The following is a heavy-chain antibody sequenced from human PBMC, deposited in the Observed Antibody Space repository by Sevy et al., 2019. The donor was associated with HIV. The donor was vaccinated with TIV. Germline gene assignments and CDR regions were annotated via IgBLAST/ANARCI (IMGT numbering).Heavy chain of an antibody. CDR1: GGTFSSYA. CDR2: IIPIFGTA. V-gene: IGHV1-69*13. Sequence: ASVKVACKASGGTFSSYAISWVRQAPGQGLEWMGRIIPIFGTANYAQKFQGRVTITADESTSTAYMELSSLRSEDTAVYYCARDYYGSGINWFDPWGQGTLVTVSS. CDR3: ARDYYGSGINWFDP. J-gene: IGHJ5*02. D-gene: IGHD3-10*01.